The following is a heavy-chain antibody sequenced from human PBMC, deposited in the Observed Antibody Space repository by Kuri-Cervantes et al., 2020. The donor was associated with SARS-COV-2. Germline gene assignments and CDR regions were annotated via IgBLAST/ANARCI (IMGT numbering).Heavy chain of an antibody. V-gene: IGHV3-30*02. D-gene: IGHD3-22*01. CDR3: ARVYNGGSGYSKGWFDP. CDR2: LRYDGGEK. J-gene: IGHJ5*02. CDR1: GFTFNNYG. Sequence: GGSLRLSCAASGFTFNNYGMHWVRQAPGKGLEWVAFLRYDGGEKHYADSVKGRFTISRDNAKNSLYLQMNSLRAEDTAVYYCARVYNGGSGYSKGWFDPWGQGTLVTVSS.